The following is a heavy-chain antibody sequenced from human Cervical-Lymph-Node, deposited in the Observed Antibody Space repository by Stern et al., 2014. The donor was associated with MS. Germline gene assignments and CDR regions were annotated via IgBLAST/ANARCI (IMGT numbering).Heavy chain of an antibody. V-gene: IGHV5-51*01. CDR1: GYSFRSYW. CDR3: ARHDYGDYDYGMDV. J-gene: IGHJ6*02. D-gene: IGHD4-17*01. CDR2: IFPGDSNI. Sequence: VQLVQSGAEVKKPGESLKISCQGSGYSFRSYWIGWVRQLPGKGLEWMGIIFPGDSNIRYGPSFQGQVSISAEKSINTAYLQWRSLKASDTGMYYCARHDYGDYDYGMDVWGQGTTVTVSS.